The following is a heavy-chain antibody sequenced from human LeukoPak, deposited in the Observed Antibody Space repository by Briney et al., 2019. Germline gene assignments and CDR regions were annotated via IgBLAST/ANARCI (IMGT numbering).Heavy chain of an antibody. V-gene: IGHV3-23*01. CDR3: AKDPLTSDSSGYYSLY. CDR1: GFTFSSYA. D-gene: IGHD3-22*01. Sequence: GGSLRLSCAASGFTFSSYAMSWVRQAPGKGLEWVSAISGSGGSTYYADSVKGRFTISRDNSKNTLYLQMNSLRAEDTAVCYCAKDPLTSDSSGYYSLYWGQGTLVTVSS. J-gene: IGHJ4*02. CDR2: ISGSGGST.